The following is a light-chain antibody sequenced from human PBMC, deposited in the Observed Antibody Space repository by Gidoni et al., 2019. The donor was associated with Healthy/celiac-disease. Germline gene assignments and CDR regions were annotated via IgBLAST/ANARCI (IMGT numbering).Light chain of an antibody. Sequence: EIVMTQSPATLSVSPGERATLSCRASQSVSSNLAWYQQKPGQATRLLIYGASTRATGIPARFSGSGSGTEFTLTISSLQSEDFAGYYCQQYNNWPPTLGXGTKVEIK. CDR3: QQYNNWPPT. CDR2: GAS. J-gene: IGKJ1*01. V-gene: IGKV3-15*01. CDR1: QSVSSN.